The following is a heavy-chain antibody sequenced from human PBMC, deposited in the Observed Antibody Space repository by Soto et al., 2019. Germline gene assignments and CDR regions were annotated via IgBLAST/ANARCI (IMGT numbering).Heavy chain of an antibody. CDR1: GFTFSSYS. CDR2: ISSSSSYI. D-gene: IGHD1-26*01. J-gene: IGHJ6*02. Sequence: EVQLVESGGGLVKPGGSLRLSCAASGFTFSSYSMNWVRQAPGKGLEWVSSISSSSSYIYYADSVKGRFTISRDNAKNSLYLQMNSLRAEDTAVYYCARAPYSGRRSFYYYYGMDVWGQGTTVTVSS. V-gene: IGHV3-21*01. CDR3: ARAPYSGRRSFYYYYGMDV.